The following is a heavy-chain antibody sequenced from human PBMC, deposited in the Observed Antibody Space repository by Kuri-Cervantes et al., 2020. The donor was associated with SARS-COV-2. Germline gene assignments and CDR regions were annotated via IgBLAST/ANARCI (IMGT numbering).Heavy chain of an antibody. CDR2: ISSSSSTI. J-gene: IGHJ6*02. CDR1: GFTFSSYS. D-gene: IGHD3-10*01. Sequence: GESLKISYAASGFTFSSYSMNWVRQAPGKELEWASYISSSSSTIYYADSVKGRFTISRDNAKNSLYLQMNSLRAEDTAVYYCARDEWHDYGSVSYGPRYYYYGLDVWGQGTTVTVSS. CDR3: ARDEWHDYGSVSYGPRYYYYGLDV. V-gene: IGHV3-48*01.